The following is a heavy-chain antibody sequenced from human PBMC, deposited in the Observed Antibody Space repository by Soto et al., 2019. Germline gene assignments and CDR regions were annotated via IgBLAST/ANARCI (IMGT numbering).Heavy chain of an antibody. CDR2: INAGNGNT. D-gene: IGHD1-1*01. V-gene: IGHV1-3*01. J-gene: IGHJ6*02. CDR1: GYTFTSYA. CDR3: ARGKHTTGSFRINYYGMDV. Sequence: GASVKVSCKASGYTFTSYAMHWVRQAPGQRLEWMGWINAGNGNTKYSQKFQGRVTITRDTSASTAYMELSSLRSEDTAVYYCARGKHTTGSFRINYYGMDVWGQGTTVTVSS.